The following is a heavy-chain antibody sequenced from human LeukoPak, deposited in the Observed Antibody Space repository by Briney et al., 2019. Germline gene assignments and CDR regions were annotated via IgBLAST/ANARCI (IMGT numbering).Heavy chain of an antibody. CDR3: ARSAR. Sequence: PGGSLRLSCAASGFTFSSYSMNWVRQAPGKGLEWVANINQDGSAQYYVDSVKGRFTISRDNAKSSLYLQMNSLRAEDTAVYYCARSARWGQGTLVTVPS. CDR1: GFTFSSYS. V-gene: IGHV3-7*01. CDR2: INQDGSAQ. J-gene: IGHJ4*02.